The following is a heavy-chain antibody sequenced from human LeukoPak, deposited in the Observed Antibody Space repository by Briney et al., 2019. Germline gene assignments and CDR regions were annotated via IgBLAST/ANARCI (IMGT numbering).Heavy chain of an antibody. D-gene: IGHD5/OR15-5a*01. CDR2: LNPNSGVT. J-gene: IGHJ6*03. V-gene: IGHV1-2*02. Sequence: ASVKVSCKASGYTFTGYYIHWVRQAPGQGLEWMGWLNPNSGVTNSVRKFQGRVTMSRDTSISTAYMELSSLRSDDTAVCYCARGNIVSTMRYYYHMDVWGKGTTVTVSS. CDR1: GYTFTGYY. CDR3: ARGNIVSTMRYYYHMDV.